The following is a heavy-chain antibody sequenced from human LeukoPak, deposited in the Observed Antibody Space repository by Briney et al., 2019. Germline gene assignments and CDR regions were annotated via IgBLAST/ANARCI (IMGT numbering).Heavy chain of an antibody. Sequence: GASVNVSCKASGYTFTSYAMNWVRQAPGQGLEWMGWINTNTGNPTYAQGFTGRFVFSLDTSVSTAYLQISSLKAEDTAVYYCARVPRYSSSWYSGAFDIWGQGTMVTVSS. D-gene: IGHD6-13*01. CDR1: GYTFTSYA. V-gene: IGHV7-4-1*02. J-gene: IGHJ3*02. CDR3: ARVPRYSSSWYSGAFDI. CDR2: INTNTGNP.